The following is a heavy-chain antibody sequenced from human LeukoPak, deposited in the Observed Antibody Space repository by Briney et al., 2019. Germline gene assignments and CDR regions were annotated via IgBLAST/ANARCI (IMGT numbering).Heavy chain of an antibody. D-gene: IGHD2-2*01. CDR3: AREGEVPAAFDY. CDR2: ISSNGGST. V-gene: IGHV3-64*01. Sequence: GGSLRLSCAVSGFTLSNYAMHWVRQAPGKGLEYVSAISSNGGSTYYANSVKGRFTISRDNSKNTLYLQMGSLRAEDMAVYYCAREGEVPAAFDYWGQGTLVTVSS. J-gene: IGHJ4*02. CDR1: GFTLSNYA.